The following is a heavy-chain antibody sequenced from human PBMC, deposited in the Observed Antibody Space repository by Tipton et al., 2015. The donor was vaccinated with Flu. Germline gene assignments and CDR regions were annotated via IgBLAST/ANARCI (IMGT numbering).Heavy chain of an antibody. D-gene: IGHD4-11*01. CDR2: VSRTGST. V-gene: IGHV4-38-2*02. CDR1: DYSISSGYY. CDR3: ARRDYSNYVSDPKSWFDP. Sequence: GLVKPSETLSLICTVSDYSISSGYYWGWIRQFPGKGLEWIGTVSRTGSTIYNPSLKSRVTLSIDTSKNQFSLKMKSVTATDMAVYYCARRDYSNYVSDPKSWFDPWGQGTLVAVSS. J-gene: IGHJ5*02.